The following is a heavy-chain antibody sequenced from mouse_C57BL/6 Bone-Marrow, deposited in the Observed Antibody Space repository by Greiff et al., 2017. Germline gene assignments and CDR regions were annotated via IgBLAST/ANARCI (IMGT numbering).Heavy chain of an antibody. CDR2: VYPYNGGT. D-gene: IGHD2-5*01. CDR3: ARELYYSSPWFAY. CDR1: GFTFTDSY. Sequence: VQLQQSGPVLVKPGPSVQISSKASGFTFTDSYMHWVKQSHGKSLEWIGLVYPYNGGTSYNQKFKGKATLPVDTSSSTACIELNSLTTEDSAVYDCARELYYSSPWFAYWGQGTLVTGSA. V-gene: IGHV1-36*01. J-gene: IGHJ3*01.